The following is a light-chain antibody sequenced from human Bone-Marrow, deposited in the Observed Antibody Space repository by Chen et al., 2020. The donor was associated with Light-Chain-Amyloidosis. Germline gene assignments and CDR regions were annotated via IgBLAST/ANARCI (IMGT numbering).Light chain of an antibody. Sequence: QSGLTQPPSASATPGQRVTISCSGGNSNIRNNPVDWYRQLPGTATKLLIYRNNQRPSGIPGRCAGSEAGNSDFLAISGVRTEDEADYYCAKWHDGLNRVLFGGGTKLTVL. CDR1: NSNIRNNP. V-gene: IGLV1-44*01. CDR2: RNN. J-gene: IGLJ2*01. CDR3: AKWHDGLNRVL.